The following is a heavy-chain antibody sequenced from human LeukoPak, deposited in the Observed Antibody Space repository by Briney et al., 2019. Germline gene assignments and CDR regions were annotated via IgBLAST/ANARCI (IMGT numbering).Heavy chain of an antibody. J-gene: IGHJ4*02. Sequence: ASVKVSCKASGYTFTGYYMHWVRQAPGQGLEWMGWINPNSGGTNYAQKFQGRVTMTRDTSISTAYMELSRLRSDDPAVYYCARDPSPRELVDYWGQGTLVTVSS. CDR1: GYTFTGYY. V-gene: IGHV1-2*02. CDR3: ARDPSPRELVDY. CDR2: INPNSGGT. D-gene: IGHD1-26*01.